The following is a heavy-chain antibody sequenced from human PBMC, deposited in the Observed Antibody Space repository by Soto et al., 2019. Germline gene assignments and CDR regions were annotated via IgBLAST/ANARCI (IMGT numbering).Heavy chain of an antibody. D-gene: IGHD3-10*01. V-gene: IGHV3-30*18. CDR3: AEDASPAGYYYGSGSYCALPYRMDV. CDR1: GFTFSSYG. CDR2: ISYDGSNK. Sequence: LRLSCAASGFTFSSYGIHLDCQDRGQGLEWVAVISYDGSNKYYADSVKGRFTISRDNSKITSYLHMNRPRPDDNAVYYSAEDASPAGYYYGSGSYCALPYRMDVWDQRTTVTV. J-gene: IGHJ6*02.